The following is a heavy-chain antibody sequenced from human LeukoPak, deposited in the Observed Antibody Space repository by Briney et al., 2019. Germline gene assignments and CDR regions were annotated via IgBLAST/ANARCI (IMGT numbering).Heavy chain of an antibody. CDR2: IYYTGST. D-gene: IGHD3-22*01. CDR1: GGSISSYN. V-gene: IGHV4-59*01. Sequence: SETLSLTCTVSGGSISSYNWNWIRQPPGKGLEWIGFIYYTGSTIYNPSLKSRVTISVDMSKNQFSLRLTSVTAADTAVYYCARDYSDSSGYSPFQHWGQGALVTVSS. CDR3: ARDYSDSSGYSPFQH. J-gene: IGHJ1*01.